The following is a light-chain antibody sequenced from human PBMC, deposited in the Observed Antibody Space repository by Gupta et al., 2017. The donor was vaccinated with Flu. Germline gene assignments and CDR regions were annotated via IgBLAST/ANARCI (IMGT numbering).Light chain of an antibody. CDR2: GAS. V-gene: IGKV3-20*01. CDR3: QQYGSSST. J-gene: IGKJ5*01. CDR1: QSVSSSY. Sequence: EIVLTQSPGTLSLSPGERATLSCRASQSVSSSYLAWYQQKPGQAPRLLIHGASSRATGIPDRFSGSGSGTDFTLTISRLEPEDFAVYYCQQYGSSSTFGQGTRLEIK.